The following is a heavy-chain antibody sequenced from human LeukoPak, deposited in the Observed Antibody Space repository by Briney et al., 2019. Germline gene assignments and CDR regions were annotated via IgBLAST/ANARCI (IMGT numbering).Heavy chain of an antibody. V-gene: IGHV1-2*02. J-gene: IGHJ4*02. Sequence: ASVKVSCTASGYTFTGYYMHCVRQAPGQGLEWMGWINPKSGGTTYEQKFQGRVTMTRDTSTSTAYMELSRLRSDDTAVYYCARGGEVCSSSSCYRGHDYWGQGTLVTVSS. CDR1: GYTFTGYY. D-gene: IGHD2-2*01. CDR2: INPKSGGT. CDR3: ARGGEVCSSSSCYRGHDY.